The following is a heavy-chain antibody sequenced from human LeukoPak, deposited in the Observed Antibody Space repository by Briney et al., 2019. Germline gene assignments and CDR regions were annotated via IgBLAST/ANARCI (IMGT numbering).Heavy chain of an antibody. CDR3: ARAAGWFDP. Sequence: GGSLRLSCAASGFTFSDYYMTWIRQAPGKGLEWVSYISSSSNNIHYANSVRGRFTISRDNAKNSVYLQMNSLRAEDTAIYYCARAAGWFDPWGRGTLVTVSS. J-gene: IGHJ5*02. V-gene: IGHV3-11*01. CDR1: GFTFSDYY. CDR2: ISSSSNNI.